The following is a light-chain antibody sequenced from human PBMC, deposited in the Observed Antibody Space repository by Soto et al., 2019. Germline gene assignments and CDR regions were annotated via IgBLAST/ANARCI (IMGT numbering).Light chain of an antibody. J-gene: IGKJ2*01. CDR2: AAS. CDR1: QSIKNY. V-gene: IGKV1-39*01. CDR3: QQSYTTPFT. Sequence: DIQMTQSPSSLSASVGDRVTITCRASQSIKNYLNWYQQKVGEAPKLLIYAASGLQSGVPSRFSGSGSGTDFTLTISTLQPEDFATYYCQQSYTTPFTFGQGTKLEIK.